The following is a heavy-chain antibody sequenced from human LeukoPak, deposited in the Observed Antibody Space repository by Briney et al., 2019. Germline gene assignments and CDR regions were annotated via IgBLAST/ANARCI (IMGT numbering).Heavy chain of an antibody. CDR2: IYYSGST. J-gene: IGHJ5*02. CDR1: GGSISSGGYY. D-gene: IGHD5-12*01. CDR3: ARGIYSGYDRWFDP. Sequence: SQTLSLTCTVSGGSISSGGYYWSWIRQHPGKGLEWIGYIYYSGSTYYNPSLKSRVTISVDTSKNQFSLKLSSVTAADTAVYYCARGIYSGYDRWFDPWGQGTLVTVSS. V-gene: IGHV4-31*03.